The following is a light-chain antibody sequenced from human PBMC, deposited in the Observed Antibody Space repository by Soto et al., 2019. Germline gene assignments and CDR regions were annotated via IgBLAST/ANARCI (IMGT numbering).Light chain of an antibody. CDR3: QQYGSSSFT. J-gene: IGKJ3*01. CDR2: GAS. Sequence: DILMTQSPATLSVSPGDRATIYCRASQSVSNNLAWSQQKPGQAPRLIIYGASSRATGIPDRFNGRGSGTDFTLTISRLEPEDVAVYYCQQYGSSSFTFGPGTKVDIK. V-gene: IGKV3-20*01. CDR1: QSVSNN.